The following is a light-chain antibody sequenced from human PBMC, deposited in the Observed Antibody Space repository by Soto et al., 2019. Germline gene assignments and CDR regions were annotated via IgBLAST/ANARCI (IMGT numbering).Light chain of an antibody. CDR3: QQYETYSGT. CDR2: RAS. J-gene: IGKJ3*01. CDR1: QIINTW. V-gene: IGKV1-5*03. Sequence: DIQMTQSPSTLSASVGDRVTITCRASQIINTWLAWYQQKPGKAPKLLIYRASNLVSGVPSRFSGSGSGTEFTLTISSLQPDDFSLYYFQQYETYSGTFGPGTKVDL.